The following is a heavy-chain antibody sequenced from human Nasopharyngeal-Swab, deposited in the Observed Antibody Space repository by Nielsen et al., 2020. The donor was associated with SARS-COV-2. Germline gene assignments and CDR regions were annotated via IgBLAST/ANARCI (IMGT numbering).Heavy chain of an antibody. CDR3: AKDEQAI. CDR2: IYSGGSST. CDR1: GFTFSSYA. J-gene: IGHJ4*02. Sequence: GGSLRLSCAASGFTFSSYAMSWVRQAPGKGLVWVSVIYSGGSSTYYADSVKGRFTISRDNSKNTLYLQMNSLRAEDTAVYYCAKDEQAIWGQGTLVTVSS. V-gene: IGHV3-23*03. D-gene: IGHD1/OR15-1a*01.